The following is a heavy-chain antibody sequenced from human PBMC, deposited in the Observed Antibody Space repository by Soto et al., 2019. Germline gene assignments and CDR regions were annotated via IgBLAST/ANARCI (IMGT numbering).Heavy chain of an antibody. CDR3: ARDAPPEDY. V-gene: IGHV1-18*01. CDR1: GYTFASYG. Sequence: QVQLVQSGAEVKKPGASVKVSGKASGYTFASYGISWVRQAPGQGLEWMGWLSAYNGKPNYAQKLPGRVTMTTDTTTSTAYMELRSVRSDDTAVYYCARDAPPEDYWGQGTLATVSS. CDR2: LSAYNGKP. J-gene: IGHJ4*02.